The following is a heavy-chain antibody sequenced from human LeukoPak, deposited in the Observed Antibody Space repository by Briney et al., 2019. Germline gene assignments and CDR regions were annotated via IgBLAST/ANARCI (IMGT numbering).Heavy chain of an antibody. CDR3: ARDQATGYESPYFDY. D-gene: IGHD5-12*01. CDR2: ISYDGSNK. Sequence: PGGSLRLSCAASGFTFSSYGMHWVRQAPGKGLEWVAVISYDGSNKYYADSVKGRFTISRDNSKNTLYLQMNSLRSEDTAVYYCARDQATGYESPYFDYWGQGTLVTVSS. V-gene: IGHV3-30*03. J-gene: IGHJ4*02. CDR1: GFTFSSYG.